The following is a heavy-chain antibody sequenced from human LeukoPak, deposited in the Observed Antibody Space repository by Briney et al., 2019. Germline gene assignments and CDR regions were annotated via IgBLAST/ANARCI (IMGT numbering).Heavy chain of an antibody. CDR2: IYTSGST. CDR1: GGSISSYY. D-gene: IGHD5-18*01. J-gene: IGHJ6*02. V-gene: IGHV4-4*07. CDR3: ARGMYSYGVLDYYYYGMDV. Sequence: PSETLSLTCTVSGGSISSYYWSWIRQPAGKGLEWIGRIYTSGSTNYNPSLKSRVTMSVDTSKNQFSLKLSSVTAADTAVYYCARGMYSYGVLDYYYYGMDVWGQGTTVTVSS.